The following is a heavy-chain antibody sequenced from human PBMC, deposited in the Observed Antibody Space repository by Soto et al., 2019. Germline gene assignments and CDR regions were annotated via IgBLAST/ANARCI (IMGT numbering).Heavy chain of an antibody. V-gene: IGHV3-30-3*01. CDR3: ARSQGNYYGMDV. J-gene: IGHJ6*02. CDR1: GFTFSSYA. CDR2: ISYDGSNK. Sequence: GGSLRLSCAASGFTFSSYAMHWVRQAPGKGLEWVAVISYDGSNKYYADSVKGRFTISRDNSKNTLYLQMNSLRAEDTAVYYCARSQGNYYGMDVWGQGTTVTVSS.